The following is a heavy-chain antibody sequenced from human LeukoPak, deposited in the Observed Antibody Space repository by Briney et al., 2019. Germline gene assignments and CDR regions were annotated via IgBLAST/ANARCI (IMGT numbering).Heavy chain of an antibody. D-gene: IGHD1-26*01. Sequence: SETLSLTCTVSGGSIGSYYWSWIRQPAGKGLEWIGHIYTSGSTNYNPSLKSRVTMSVDTSKNQFSLKLSSVTAADTAVYYCARSGSYNWYFDLWGRGTLVTVSS. CDR1: GGSIGSYY. J-gene: IGHJ2*01. CDR2: IYTSGST. CDR3: ARSGSYNWYFDL. V-gene: IGHV4-4*07.